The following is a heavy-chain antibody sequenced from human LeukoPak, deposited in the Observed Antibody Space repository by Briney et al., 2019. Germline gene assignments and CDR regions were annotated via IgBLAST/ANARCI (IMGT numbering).Heavy chain of an antibody. D-gene: IGHD3-10*01. CDR2: VFPDDSDT. CDR1: GYIFTNFW. CDR3: ARQRGNSGSVNWLDP. J-gene: IGHJ5*02. Sequence: SGASLKISCKASGYIFTNFWIGWVRQLPGKGLEWMGVVFPDDSDTRYSPTFQGQVTISADKSITTAYLQWSSLKASDSGIYYCARQRGNSGSVNWLDPWGQGTLVTVSS. V-gene: IGHV5-51*01.